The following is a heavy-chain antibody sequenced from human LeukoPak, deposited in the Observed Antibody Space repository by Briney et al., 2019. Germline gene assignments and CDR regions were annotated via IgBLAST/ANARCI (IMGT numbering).Heavy chain of an antibody. CDR2: IWYDGSNK. J-gene: IGHJ6*04. V-gene: IGHV3-33*01. CDR1: GFTFSSYG. D-gene: IGHD2-2*01. Sequence: PGGSLRLSCAASGFTFSSYGMHWVRQAPGKGLEWVAVIWYDGSNKYYADSVKGRFTISRDNAKNSLYLQMNSLRAEDTAVYYCARDLVVVPAATSYYYGMDVWGKGTTVTVSS. CDR3: ARDLVVVPAATSYYYGMDV.